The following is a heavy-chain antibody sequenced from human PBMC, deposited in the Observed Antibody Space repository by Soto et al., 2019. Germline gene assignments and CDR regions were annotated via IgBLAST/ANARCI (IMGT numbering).Heavy chain of an antibody. CDR3: AKSVISSSWYQYFDY. CDR1: GFTFTSYA. CDR2: ISNSASSI. J-gene: IGHJ4*02. Sequence: GGSLRLSCAASGFTFTSYAMSWVRQAPGKGLEWVSTISNSASSIYYADSVKGRFTSSRDSSKNTLYLQMNSLRAEDTAVYYCAKSVISSSWYQYFDYWGQRALVTVSS. D-gene: IGHD6-13*01. V-gene: IGHV3-23*01.